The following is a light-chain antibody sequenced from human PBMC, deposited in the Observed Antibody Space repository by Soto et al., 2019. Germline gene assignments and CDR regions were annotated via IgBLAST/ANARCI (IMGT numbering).Light chain of an antibody. V-gene: IGKV3-20*01. CDR2: GVS. CDR3: QQYGSSPPT. CDR1: QSVSTNY. J-gene: IGKJ1*01. Sequence: EIVLTQSPGTLSLSPGERTTLSCRASQSVSTNYLACYQRKPGQAPRLLIYGVSYTATDIPNRFSRSGFGTDFTVTITRLKAEDFAVYDCQQYGSSPPTFGQGTKVEIK.